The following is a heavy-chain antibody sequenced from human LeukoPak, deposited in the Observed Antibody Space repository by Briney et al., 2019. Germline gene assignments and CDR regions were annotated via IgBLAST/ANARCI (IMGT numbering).Heavy chain of an antibody. V-gene: IGHV3-23*01. CDR3: ARDMRVVVPAAMMREYYYYYYYMDV. CDR2: INNSGGRT. CDR1: GFTFNNYA. D-gene: IGHD2-2*01. Sequence: PGGSLRLSCAASGFTFNNYAMNWVRQAPGKGLEWVSAINNSGGRTYYADSVKGRFTISRDNSKNTLYLRMNSLRAEDTAVYYCARDMRVVVPAAMMREYYYYYYYMDVWGKGTTVTISS. J-gene: IGHJ6*03.